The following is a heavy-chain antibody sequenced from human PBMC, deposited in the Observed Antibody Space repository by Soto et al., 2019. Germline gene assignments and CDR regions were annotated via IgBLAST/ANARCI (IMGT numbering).Heavy chain of an antibody. CDR1: GGSFSGHS. CDR2: INHSGRV. Sequence: PSETLSLTCAVYGGSFSGHSWTWTRQSPGKGLEWIGDINHSGRVNYSPSLKSRVTISLDTSKNQFSLTLSAVTAADTAMYYCSTRAYDTNGYYRFDPWGQGTLVTSPQ. CDR3: STRAYDTNGYYRFDP. J-gene: IGHJ5*01. D-gene: IGHD3-22*01. V-gene: IGHV4-34*01.